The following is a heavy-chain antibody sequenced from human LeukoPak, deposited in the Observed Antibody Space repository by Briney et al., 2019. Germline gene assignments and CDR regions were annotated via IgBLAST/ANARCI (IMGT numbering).Heavy chain of an antibody. D-gene: IGHD4-17*01. CDR3: GKADYGDSSFDR. V-gene: IGHV3-30*18. CDR1: GFTFSSYG. CDR2: ISYDGSNK. Sequence: GGSLRLSCAASGFTFSSYGMHWVRQAPGKGLEWVAVISYDGSNKYYADSVKGRFTISRDNSKNTLYLEMNCLRAEDTAVYYCGKADYGDSSFDRWGQGTLVTVSS. J-gene: IGHJ5*02.